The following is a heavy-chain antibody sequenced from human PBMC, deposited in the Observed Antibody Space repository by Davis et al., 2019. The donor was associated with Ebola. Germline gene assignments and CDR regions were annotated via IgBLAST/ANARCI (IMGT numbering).Heavy chain of an antibody. Sequence: ETLSLTCTVSGGSISSSSYYWGWVRQAPGKGLEWVSSISSSSSYIYYADSVKGRFTISRDNAKNSLYLQMNSLRAEDTAVYYCARVLYYYDSSGYSSEYFDYWGQGTLVTVSS. CDR3: ARVLYYYDSSGYSSEYFDY. CDR2: ISSSSSYI. J-gene: IGHJ4*02. CDR1: GGSISSSSYY. D-gene: IGHD3-22*01. V-gene: IGHV3-21*01.